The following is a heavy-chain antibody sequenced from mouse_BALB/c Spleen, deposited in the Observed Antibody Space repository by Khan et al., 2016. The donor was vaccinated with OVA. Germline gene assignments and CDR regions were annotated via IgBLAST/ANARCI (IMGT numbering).Heavy chain of an antibody. D-gene: IGHD2-1*01. J-gene: IGHJ3*01. Sequence: DVMLVESGGDLVKPGGSLKLSCAASGFTFSSYSMSWVRQTPDKRLEWVTTISSVGDYTYYPDSVKGRFTISRDNAKHTLYLQMSSLKSEDTAMYYCASHVTGSVVYWGQGTLVTVSA. CDR2: ISSVGDYT. V-gene: IGHV5-6*02. CDR3: ASHVTGSVVY. CDR1: GFTFSSYS.